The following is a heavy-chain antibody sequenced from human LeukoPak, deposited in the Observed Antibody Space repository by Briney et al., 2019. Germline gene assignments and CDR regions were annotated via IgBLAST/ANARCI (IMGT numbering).Heavy chain of an antibody. CDR1: GFTFSTYA. D-gene: IGHD3-10*01. V-gene: IGHV3-23*01. J-gene: IGHJ4*02. CDR3: ARPQVVVLNPFDY. CDR2: ITGSADRT. Sequence: GGSLRLSCAASGFTFSTYAMSWVRQAPGKGLEWVSAITGSADRTHYADSVKGRFAISRDNSKNIVYLQMNSLRAKDTAVYFCARPQVVVLNPFDYWGQGTLVTVSS.